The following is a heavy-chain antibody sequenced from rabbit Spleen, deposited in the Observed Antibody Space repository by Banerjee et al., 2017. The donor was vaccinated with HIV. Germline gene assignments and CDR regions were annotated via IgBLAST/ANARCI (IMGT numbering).Heavy chain of an antibody. D-gene: IGHD4-1*01. J-gene: IGHJ4*01. Sequence: QEQLVESGGGLVQPGGSLKLSCKASGFDFSNYGVSWVRQAPGKGLEWIGYIEPIFGNTYYANWVNGRFTISSHNAQNTLYLQLNSLTAADTATYFCARDLAGVIGWNFYLWGQGTLVTVS. CDR1: GFDFSNYG. V-gene: IGHV1S47*01. CDR2: IEPIFGNT. CDR3: ARDLAGVIGWNFYL.